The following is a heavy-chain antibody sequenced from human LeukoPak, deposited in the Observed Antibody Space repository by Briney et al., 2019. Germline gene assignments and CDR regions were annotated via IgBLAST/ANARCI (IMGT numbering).Heavy chain of an antibody. V-gene: IGHV4-39*07. CDR1: GGSISSSSYY. D-gene: IGHD4-17*01. CDR3: ARVNDGDRYYYYYYMDV. J-gene: IGHJ6*03. CDR2: IYYSGST. Sequence: SETLSLTCIVSGGSISSSSYYWGWIRQPPGKGLEWIGSIYYSGSTYYNPSLKSRVTISVDRSKNQFSLKLSSVTAADTAVYYCARVNDGDRYYYYYYMDVWGKGTTVTVSS.